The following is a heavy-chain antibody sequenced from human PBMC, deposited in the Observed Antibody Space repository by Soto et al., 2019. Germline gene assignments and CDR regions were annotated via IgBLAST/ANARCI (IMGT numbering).Heavy chain of an antibody. J-gene: IGHJ4*02. CDR1: GFTFSSYW. V-gene: IGHV3-7*01. D-gene: IGHD3-3*01. Sequence: QLGGSLRLSCAASGFTFSSYWMSWVRQAPGKGLEWVANIKQDGSEKYYVDSVKGRFTISRDNAKNSLYLQMNSLRAEDTAVYYCASHLQNYDFWSGHDYWGQGTLVTVSS. CDR3: ASHLQNYDFWSGHDY. CDR2: IKQDGSEK.